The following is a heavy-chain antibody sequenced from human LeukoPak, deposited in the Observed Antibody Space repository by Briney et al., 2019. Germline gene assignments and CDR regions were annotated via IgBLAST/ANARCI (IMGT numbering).Heavy chain of an antibody. CDR1: GFTFSSYG. CDR3: AKDRGSSGSFKGLYDY. D-gene: IGHD1-26*01. CDR2: ISGSGGTT. Sequence: GGSLRLACAVSGFTFSSYGMSWVRQAPGKGLEWVSGISGSGGTTYNADSVKGRFTISRDNSKNTLFLQMNSLRAEDTAVYYCAKDRGSSGSFKGLYDYWGQGTLVTVSS. V-gene: IGHV3-23*01. J-gene: IGHJ4*02.